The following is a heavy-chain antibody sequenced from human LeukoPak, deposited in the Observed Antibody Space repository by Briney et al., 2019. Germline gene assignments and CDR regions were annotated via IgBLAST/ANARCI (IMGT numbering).Heavy chain of an antibody. CDR3: AKGGIAVVTLWIFDY. D-gene: IGHD6-19*01. J-gene: IGHJ4*02. V-gene: IGHV3-7*01. Sequence: GGSLRLSCAASGFSFNNYWMTWIRRAPGKGLEWVANIRKDESQKHYVDSVKGRFTISRDNAKNLLYLQVDSLRAEDTAVYYCAKGGIAVVTLWIFDYWGQGTLVTVSS. CDR1: GFSFNNYW. CDR2: IRKDESQK.